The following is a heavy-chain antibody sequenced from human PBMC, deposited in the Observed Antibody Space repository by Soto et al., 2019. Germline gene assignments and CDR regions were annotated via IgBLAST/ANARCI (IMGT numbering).Heavy chain of an antibody. V-gene: IGHV3-30*04. J-gene: IGHJ4*02. CDR1: GFTFSNYT. D-gene: IGHD6-13*01. CDR3: TKDRTIASRFDS. CDR2: ISYDGSYQ. Sequence: LRLSCTASGFTFSNYTMHWVRQAPGRGLEWVALISYDGSYQYYGDSVKGRFTISRDNSKNMFYLQMSSLTPDDTAVYFCTKDRTIASRFDSWGQGTLVTVSS.